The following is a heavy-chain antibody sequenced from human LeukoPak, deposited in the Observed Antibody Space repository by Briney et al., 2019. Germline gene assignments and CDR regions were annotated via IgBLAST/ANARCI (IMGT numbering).Heavy chain of an antibody. CDR1: GFTFDDYA. V-gene: IGHV3-9*03. D-gene: IGHD1-26*01. CDR2: ISWNSGSI. Sequence: GRSLRLSCAASGFTFDDYAMHWVRQAPGKGLEWVSGISWNSGSIDYADSVKGRFTISRDNAKNSLYLQMNSLRAEDMALYYCARVIVFRGYMDVWGKGTTVTVSS. J-gene: IGHJ6*03. CDR3: ARVIVFRGYMDV.